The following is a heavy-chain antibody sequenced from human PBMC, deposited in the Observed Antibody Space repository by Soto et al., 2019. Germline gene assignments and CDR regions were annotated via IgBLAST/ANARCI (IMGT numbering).Heavy chain of an antibody. V-gene: IGHV4-61*01. D-gene: IGHD2-2*01. CDR1: GGFVNSDTHS. CDR2: IYSGGST. J-gene: IGHJ6*02. CDR3: ARFVRSCSATTCSTRADV. Sequence: PSETLSLTCTVSGGFVNSDTHSWSWIRQTPGKRLEWIGFIYSGGSTKNPSLRSRVTMSVDTSKNQFSLKLRSAIVADTAVYHCARFVRSCSATTCSTRADVWGPGITVTVSS.